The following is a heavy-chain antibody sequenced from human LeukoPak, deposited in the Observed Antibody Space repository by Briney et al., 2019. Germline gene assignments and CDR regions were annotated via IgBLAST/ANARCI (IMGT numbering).Heavy chain of an antibody. D-gene: IGHD1-26*01. Sequence: ASVKVSCKASGYTFTGYYMHWVRQAPGQGLEWMGWINPNSGGTNYAQKFQGRVTMTRDTSISTAYMELSRLRSDDTAVYYYARAGELPNTFHFDYWGQGTLVTVSS. CDR1: GYTFTGYY. J-gene: IGHJ4*02. V-gene: IGHV1-2*02. CDR2: INPNSGGT. CDR3: ARAGELPNTFHFDY.